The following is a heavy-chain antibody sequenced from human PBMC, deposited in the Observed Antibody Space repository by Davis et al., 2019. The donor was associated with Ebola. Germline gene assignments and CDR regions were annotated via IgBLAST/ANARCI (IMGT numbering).Heavy chain of an antibody. V-gene: IGHV3-30*18. CDR3: AKNSGYGYVS. Sequence: GESLKISCAASGFTFSSYGMHWVRQAPGKGLEWVADIAYDGRYESYAESVKGRFTISRDNSKSTLFLQMNSLRLEDTAVYYCAKNSGYGYVSWGQGTLVTVSS. CDR1: GFTFSSYG. D-gene: IGHD5-12*01. CDR2: IAYDGRYE. J-gene: IGHJ5*02.